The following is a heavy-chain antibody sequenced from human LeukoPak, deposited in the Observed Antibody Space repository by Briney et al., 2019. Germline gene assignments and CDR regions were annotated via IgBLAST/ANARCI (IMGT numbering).Heavy chain of an antibody. V-gene: IGHV3-7*01. CDR2: IKRDGSEK. D-gene: IGHD4-17*01. CDR1: GFTFSDHW. J-gene: IGHJ4*02. CDR3: ARGRPKVTTRHYSDS. Sequence: PGGSLRLSCAASGFTFSDHWMSWVRQAPGKGLEWVANIKRDGSEKYYVDSVKGRFTMSRDNAKNSLYLQMNSLTAEDTAIYYCARGRPKVTTRHYSDSWGQGILVTVSS.